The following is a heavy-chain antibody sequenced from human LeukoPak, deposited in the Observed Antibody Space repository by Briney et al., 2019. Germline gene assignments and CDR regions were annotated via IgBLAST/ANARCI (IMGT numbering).Heavy chain of an antibody. Sequence: GGSLRLSCAASGFTFSSYAMHWVRQAPGKGLEWVAVISYDGSNKYYADSVKGRFTISRDNSKNTLYLQMNSLRAEDTAVYYCAKDRGEWPGYYMDVWGKGTTVIVSS. CDR2: ISYDGSNK. CDR1: GFTFSSYA. D-gene: IGHD3-16*01. CDR3: AKDRGEWPGYYMDV. J-gene: IGHJ6*03. V-gene: IGHV3-30-3*01.